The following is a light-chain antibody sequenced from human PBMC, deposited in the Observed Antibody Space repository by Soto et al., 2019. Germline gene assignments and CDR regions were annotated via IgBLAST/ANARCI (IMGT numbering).Light chain of an antibody. V-gene: IGLV1-44*01. Sequence: QSVLTQPPSASGTPGQTVTISCSGSSSNIGSNNVNWYQQLPGTAPKLLIYSHNQRPSGVPDRFSGSKSGTSASLAISGLQSEDEADYFCAAWDDSLNGPVFGTGTKVTVL. CDR1: SSNIGSNN. CDR2: SHN. J-gene: IGLJ1*01. CDR3: AAWDDSLNGPV.